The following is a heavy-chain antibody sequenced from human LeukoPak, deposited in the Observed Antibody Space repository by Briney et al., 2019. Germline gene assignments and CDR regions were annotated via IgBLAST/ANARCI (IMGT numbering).Heavy chain of an antibody. Sequence: GASVKVSCRASGYTFTGYYMHWVRQAPGQGLEWMGWINPNSGGTNHAQKFQGRVTMTRDTSISTAYMELSRLRSDDTAVYYCARAAAHSGDWFDPWGQGTLVTVSS. CDR3: ARAAAHSGDWFDP. CDR1: GYTFTGYY. D-gene: IGHD2-15*01. V-gene: IGHV1-2*02. CDR2: INPNSGGT. J-gene: IGHJ5*02.